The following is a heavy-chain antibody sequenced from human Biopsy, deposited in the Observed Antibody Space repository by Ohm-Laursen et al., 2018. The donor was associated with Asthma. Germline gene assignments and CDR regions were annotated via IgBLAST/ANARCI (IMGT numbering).Heavy chain of an antibody. D-gene: IGHD2-2*01. CDR2: INSVFGTT. Sequence: GASVKVSCKPLGGTFNTYVIGWVRQGPGHGLEWMGGINSVFGTTTYPQKFQDRVTITADDSTSTVYMELSSLRSEDTAVYYCARKAGSCISRTCYSLDFWGQGTLVTVSS. V-gene: IGHV1-69*13. J-gene: IGHJ4*02. CDR1: GGTFNTYV. CDR3: ARKAGSCISRTCYSLDF.